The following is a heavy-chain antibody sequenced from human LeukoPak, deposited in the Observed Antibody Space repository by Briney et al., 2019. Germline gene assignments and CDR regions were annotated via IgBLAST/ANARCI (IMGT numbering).Heavy chain of an antibody. CDR3: ARGIKTYYYDGSGHYRYPIHSFHI. V-gene: IGHV1-69*05. CDR1: GGTFSSYA. J-gene: IGHJ3*02. Sequence: SVKVSCKASGGTFSSYAISWVRQAPGQGLEWMGGIIPIFGTPNYAQKFQGRVTVTTDESTSTAYMELSSLRVEDTAVYYCARGIKTYYYDGSGHYRYPIHSFHIWGQGTMVTVSS. CDR2: IIPIFGTP. D-gene: IGHD3-22*01.